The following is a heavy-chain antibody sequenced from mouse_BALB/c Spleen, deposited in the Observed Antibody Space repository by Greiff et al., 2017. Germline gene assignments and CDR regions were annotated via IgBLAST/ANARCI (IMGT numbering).Heavy chain of an antibody. Sequence: QLQQSGPELVKPGASVKISCKASGYSFTGYYMHWVKQSHVKSLEWIGRINPYNGATSYNQNFKDKASLTVDKSSSTAYMELHSLTSEDSAVYYCARDYYGYYAMDYWGQGTSVTVSS. CDR3: ARDYYGYYAMDY. CDR2: INPYNGAT. V-gene: IGHV1-31*01. J-gene: IGHJ4*01. CDR1: GYSFTGYY. D-gene: IGHD1-2*01.